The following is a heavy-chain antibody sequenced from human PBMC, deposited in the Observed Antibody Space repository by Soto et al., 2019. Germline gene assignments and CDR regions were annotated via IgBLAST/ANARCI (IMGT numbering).Heavy chain of an antibody. CDR1: GFTFSSYW. CDR2: IKEDGSDM. D-gene: IGHD3-3*01. J-gene: IGHJ4*02. V-gene: IGHV3-7*01. CDR3: ATEVWVYYDFWSGYSDY. Sequence: EVQLVESGGGLVQPGGSLRLSCAASGFTFSSYWMSWVRQAPGKGLEWVANIKEDGSDMYYVDSVKGRFTISRDNAKNSLYLQMNGLRAEYTAVYYCATEVWVYYDFWSGYSDYWGQGTLVTVSS.